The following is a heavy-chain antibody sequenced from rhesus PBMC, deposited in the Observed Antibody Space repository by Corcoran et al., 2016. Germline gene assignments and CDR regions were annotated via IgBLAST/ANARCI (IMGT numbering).Heavy chain of an antibody. D-gene: IGHD2-39*02. CDR2: INGISGRT. J-gene: IGHJ1*01. V-gene: IGHV4-80*01. CDR3: VEEGYCSDGVCYRYFDF. Sequence: QLQLQESGPGLVKPSETLSLTCTVPGASLSRNVWGWIRKSPGKGREWIGEINGISGRTNDNPSLKSRVTISKDASKNQVSLKLSSVTAADTAVYYCVEEGYCSDGVCYRYFDFWGQDALVIVSS. CDR1: GASLSRNV.